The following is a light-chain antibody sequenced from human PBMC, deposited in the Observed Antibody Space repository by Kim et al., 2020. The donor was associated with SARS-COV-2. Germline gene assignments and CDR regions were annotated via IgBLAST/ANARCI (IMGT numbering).Light chain of an antibody. CDR3: QQSSFSPLT. Sequence: SPGERATPSCRASHNVVNDYLAWFQQTPGQPPRLLIESISTRATGVPDRFSGSGSGTDFTLTISRLEPEDFAVYYCQQSSFSPLTFGQGTRLEIK. CDR1: HNVVNDY. CDR2: SIS. J-gene: IGKJ5*01. V-gene: IGKV3-20*01.